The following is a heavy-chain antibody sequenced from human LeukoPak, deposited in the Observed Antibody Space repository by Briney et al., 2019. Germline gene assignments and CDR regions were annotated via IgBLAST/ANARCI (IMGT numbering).Heavy chain of an antibody. CDR3: ARDQGYDTFDI. Sequence: GGPLRLSCAASGFTFSSYWMTWVRQAPGKGLEWVANIKQDGSDKYYVDSVKGRFTISRDNAKNSLYLQMNSLRADDAAVYYCARDQGYDTFDIWGQGTMVTVSS. D-gene: IGHD5-12*01. CDR2: IKQDGSDK. V-gene: IGHV3-7*01. J-gene: IGHJ3*02. CDR1: GFTFSSYW.